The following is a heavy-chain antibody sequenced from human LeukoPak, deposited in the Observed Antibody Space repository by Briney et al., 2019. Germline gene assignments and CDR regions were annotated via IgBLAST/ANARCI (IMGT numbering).Heavy chain of an antibody. CDR1: GDSISTYH. D-gene: IGHD5-18*01. Sequence: PSETLSLTCTVSGDSISTYHWNWIRKPPGKGLEWIGYMQSTGNSNYNPSLKNRVNIFVDMSKNHFVLNLRSVTAADTAAYYCARDKRHSYGRYFDPWGQGMLVTVSS. CDR3: ARDKRHSYGRYFDP. CDR2: MQSTGNS. J-gene: IGHJ4*02. V-gene: IGHV4-59*01.